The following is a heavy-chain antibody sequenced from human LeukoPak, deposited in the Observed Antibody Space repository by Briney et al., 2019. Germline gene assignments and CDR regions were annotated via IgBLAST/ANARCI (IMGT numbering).Heavy chain of an antibody. D-gene: IGHD3-10*01. V-gene: IGHV4-4*02. CDR1: GGSISSSNW. J-gene: IGHJ6*03. Sequence: KPSETLSLTCAVSGGSISSSNWWSWVRQPPGKGLEWIGEIYHSGSTNYNPSLKSRVTISVDKSKNQFSLKLSSVTAADTAVYYCARRGRLLWFGERNYMDVWGKGTTVTVSS. CDR2: IYHSGST. CDR3: ARRGRLLWFGERNYMDV.